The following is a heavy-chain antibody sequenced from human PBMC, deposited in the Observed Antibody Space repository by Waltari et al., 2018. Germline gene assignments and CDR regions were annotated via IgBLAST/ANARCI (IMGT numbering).Heavy chain of an antibody. CDR1: GLTFGTYG. CDR2: INRDGSIT. CDR3: VLYSSEFLGDC. V-gene: IGHV3-74*01. D-gene: IGHD3-22*01. Sequence: EVQLVESGGGSVQPGGSLSLPSAASGLTFGTYGMPWGRQDPGKGLVAVENINRDGSITNYADAVKGRFTVSRDNAKNTLFLQMNSLRADDTALYYCVLYSSEFLGDCWGQGTLVTVSS. J-gene: IGHJ4*02.